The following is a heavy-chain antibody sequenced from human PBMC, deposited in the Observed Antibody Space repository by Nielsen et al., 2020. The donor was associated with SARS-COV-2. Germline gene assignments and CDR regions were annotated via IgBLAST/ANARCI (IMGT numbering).Heavy chain of an antibody. J-gene: IGHJ4*02. Sequence: GESLKISCKGSGYSFTSYWIGWVRQMPGKGLEWMGRIDPSDSYTNYSPSFQGHVTISTDNSISTAYLQWSSLKASDTAIYYCARHGRTGATFDYFDYWGQGTLVTVSS. CDR2: IDPSDSYT. D-gene: IGHD1-7*01. CDR1: GYSFTSYW. CDR3: ARHGRTGATFDYFDY. V-gene: IGHV5-10-1*01.